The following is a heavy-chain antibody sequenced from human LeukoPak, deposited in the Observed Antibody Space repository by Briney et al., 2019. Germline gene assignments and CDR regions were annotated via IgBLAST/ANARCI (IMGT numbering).Heavy chain of an antibody. CDR3: ARHGYCSGTGCYYYGMDV. D-gene: IGHD2-15*01. CDR1: GYSFTSYW. J-gene: IGHJ6*02. Sequence: GESLKISCKGSGYSFTSYWIGWVRQMPGKGLEWMGIIYPGDSDTRYSPSFQGQVTISADKSIGTAYLQWSSLKASDTAMYYCARHGYCSGTGCYYYGMDVWGQGTTVTVSS. V-gene: IGHV5-51*01. CDR2: IYPGDSDT.